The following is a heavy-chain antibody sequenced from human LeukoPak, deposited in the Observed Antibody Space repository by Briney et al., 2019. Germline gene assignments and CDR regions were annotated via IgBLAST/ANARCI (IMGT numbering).Heavy chain of an antibody. Sequence: GGSLRLSCAASGFTFSSYAMSWVRQAPGKGLEWVSAISGSGGSTYYAASVNGRFTISRDNSKNTLYLQMNSMRAEDTAVYYCAKSGYSSGPNGFDPWGQGTLVTVSS. CDR1: GFTFSSYA. CDR3: AKSGYSSGPNGFDP. J-gene: IGHJ5*02. CDR2: ISGSGGST. D-gene: IGHD6-19*01. V-gene: IGHV3-23*01.